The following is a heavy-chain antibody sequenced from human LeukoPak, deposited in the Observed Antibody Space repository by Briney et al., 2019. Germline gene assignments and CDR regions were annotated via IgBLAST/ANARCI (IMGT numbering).Heavy chain of an antibody. J-gene: IGHJ4*02. Sequence: GGSLRLSCAASGFTFSSYGMHWVRQAPGKGLEWVAVISYDGSNKYYADSVQGRFTISRDNSKNTLYLQMNSLRAEDTAVYYCAKLQSSWYDWSYFDYWGQGTLVTVSS. CDR1: GFTFSSYG. CDR2: ISYDGSNK. CDR3: AKLQSSWYDWSYFDY. D-gene: IGHD6-13*01. V-gene: IGHV3-30*18.